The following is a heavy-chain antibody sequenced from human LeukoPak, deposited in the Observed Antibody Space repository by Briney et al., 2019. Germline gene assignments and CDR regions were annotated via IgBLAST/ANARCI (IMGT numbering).Heavy chain of an antibody. J-gene: IGHJ3*02. CDR3: AKVLGATRRHDAFDI. CDR1: GYTFTSYY. CDR2: INPSGGST. D-gene: IGHD1-26*01. V-gene: IGHV1-46*01. Sequence: GASVKVSCKASGYTFTSYYMHWVRQAPGQGLEWMGIINPSGGSTIYAQKFQGRVTMTRDMSTSTVYMELSSLRSEDTAVYYCAKVLGATRRHDAFDIWGQGTMVTVS.